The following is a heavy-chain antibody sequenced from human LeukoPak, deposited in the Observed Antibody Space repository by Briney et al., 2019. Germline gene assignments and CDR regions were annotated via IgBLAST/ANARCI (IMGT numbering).Heavy chain of an antibody. Sequence: GGSLRLSCAASGFTFSSYDMHWVRQAPGKGLEWVAFIRYDGSNKYYGDCVKGRFTISRDNSKNTLYLQMNSLRAEDTAVYYCAKNTFSGYYYMDVWGKGTTVTVSS. V-gene: IGHV3-30*02. CDR3: AKNTFSGYYYMDV. D-gene: IGHD3-16*01. CDR1: GFTFSSYD. CDR2: IRYDGSNK. J-gene: IGHJ6*03.